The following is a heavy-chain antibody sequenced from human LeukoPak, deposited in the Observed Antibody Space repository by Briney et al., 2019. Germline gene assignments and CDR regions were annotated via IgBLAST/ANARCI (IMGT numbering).Heavy chain of an antibody. J-gene: IGHJ4*02. Sequence: SETLSPTCTVYGGSISSYYWSWIRQPPGKGLEWIGYISYSGSTNYNPSLKSRVTISVDTSKNQFSLKLSSVTAADTAVYYCARLVTPGDYFDYWGQGTLVTVSS. CDR3: ARLVTPGDYFDY. CDR1: GGSISSYY. V-gene: IGHV4-59*01. D-gene: IGHD2-21*02. CDR2: ISYSGST.